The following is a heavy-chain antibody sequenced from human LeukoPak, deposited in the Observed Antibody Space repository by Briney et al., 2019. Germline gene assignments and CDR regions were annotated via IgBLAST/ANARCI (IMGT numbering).Heavy chain of an antibody. CDR1: GGSISSGSYY. D-gene: IGHD6-13*01. CDR2: INHSGST. CDR3: ARGYKYSSSWYVFYYYGMDV. V-gene: IGHV4-39*07. J-gene: IGHJ6*04. Sequence: PSQTLSLTCTVFGGSISSGSYYWSWIRQPPGKGLERIGEINHSGSTNYNPSLKSRVTISVDTSKNQFSLKLSSVTAADTAVYYCARGYKYSSSWYVFYYYGMDVWGKGTTVTVSS.